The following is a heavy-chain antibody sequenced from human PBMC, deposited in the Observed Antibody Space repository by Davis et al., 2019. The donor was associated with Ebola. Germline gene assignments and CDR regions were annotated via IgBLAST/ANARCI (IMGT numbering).Heavy chain of an antibody. CDR1: GFTFSGYA. V-gene: IGHV3-30*04. CDR2: ISYDGSNK. J-gene: IGHJ6*02. Sequence: GESLKISCVASGFTFSGYAMHWVRQAPGKGLEWVAVISYDGSNKYYADSVKGRFTISRDNSQNTLSLQMNSLRAEDTAVYYCAEIYWVRYGMDVWGQGTKVIVSS. D-gene: IGHD2-8*02. CDR3: AEIYWVRYGMDV.